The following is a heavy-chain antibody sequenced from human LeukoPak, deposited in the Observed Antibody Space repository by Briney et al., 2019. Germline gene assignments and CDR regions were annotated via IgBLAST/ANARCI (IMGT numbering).Heavy chain of an antibody. CDR1: GFTFSSYW. CDR2: IKQGGSEK. Sequence: GGSLRLSCAASGFTFSSYWMSWVRQAPGKGLEWVANIKQGGSEKYYVDSVKGRFTISRDNAKNSLYLQMNSLRAEDTAVYYCAREGAAGDIQLYAFDIWGQGTMVTVSS. CDR3: AREGAAGDIQLYAFDI. J-gene: IGHJ3*02. V-gene: IGHV3-7*01. D-gene: IGHD5-18*01.